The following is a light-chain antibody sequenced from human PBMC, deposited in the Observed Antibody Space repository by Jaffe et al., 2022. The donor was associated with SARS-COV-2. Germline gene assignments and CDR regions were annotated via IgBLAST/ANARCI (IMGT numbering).Light chain of an antibody. Sequence: EIVLTQSPGTLSLSPGERATLSCRASQSVSSSYLAWYQQKPGQAPRLLIYGASSRATGIPDRFSGSGSGTDFTLTINRLEPEDFAVYYCQQYGSSPRTFGQGTRLESK. CDR2: GAS. CDR3: QQYGSSPRT. CDR1: QSVSSSY. V-gene: IGKV3-20*01. J-gene: IGKJ5*01.